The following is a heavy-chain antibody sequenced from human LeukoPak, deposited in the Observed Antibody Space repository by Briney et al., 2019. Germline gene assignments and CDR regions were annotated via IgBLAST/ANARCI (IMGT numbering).Heavy chain of an antibody. CDR3: ARGSPNWVGATSHFDY. J-gene: IGHJ4*02. CDR2: INPSGGST. Sequence: ASVKVSCKASGYTFTSHYMHWVRQAPGQGLEWMGIINPSGGSTSYAQKFQGRVTMTRDTSTSTVYMELSSLRSEDTAVYYCARGSPNWVGATSHFDYWGQGTLVTVSS. D-gene: IGHD1-26*01. V-gene: IGHV1-46*01. CDR1: GYTFTSHY.